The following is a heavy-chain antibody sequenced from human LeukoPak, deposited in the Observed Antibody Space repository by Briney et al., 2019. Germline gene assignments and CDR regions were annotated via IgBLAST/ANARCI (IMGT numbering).Heavy chain of an antibody. D-gene: IGHD3-10*01. Sequence: PGGSLRLSCSASGFTFSSYAMYWVRQAPGKGLEYVSGISSNGGSTYYADSVKGRFTISRDNSKNTLYLQVNSLRDEDTAVYYCARGRTYGSGSYWAFDYWGQGTLVTVSS. CDR3: ARGRTYGSGSYWAFDY. CDR2: ISSNGGST. J-gene: IGHJ4*02. CDR1: GFTFSSYA. V-gene: IGHV3-64*04.